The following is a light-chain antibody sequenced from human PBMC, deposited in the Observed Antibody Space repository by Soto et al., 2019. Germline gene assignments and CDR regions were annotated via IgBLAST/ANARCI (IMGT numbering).Light chain of an antibody. CDR2: GAS. J-gene: IGKJ1*01. CDR1: QSVSSSY. Sequence: EIVLTQAPGTLSLSQGERATLSCRASQSVSSSYLAWYQQKPGQAPRLLIYGASSRATGIPDRFSGSGSGTDFTLTINRLEPEDFAVYYCQQYGSSTGTFGQGTTV. CDR3: QQYGSSTGT. V-gene: IGKV3-20*01.